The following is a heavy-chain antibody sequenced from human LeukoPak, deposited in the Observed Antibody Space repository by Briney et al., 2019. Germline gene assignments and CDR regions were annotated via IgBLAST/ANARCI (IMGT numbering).Heavy chain of an antibody. D-gene: IGHD3-10*01. CDR2: IYYSGST. CDR3: ARSGWHSSPLYYFDY. J-gene: IGHJ4*02. Sequence: PSETLSLTCTVSGGSISSYYWSWIRQPPRKGLEWIGYIYYSGSTYYNPSLKSRVTISVDTSKNQFSLKLSSVTAAGTAVYYCARSGWHSSPLYYFDYWGQGTLVTVSS. V-gene: IGHV4-59*08. CDR1: GGSISSYY.